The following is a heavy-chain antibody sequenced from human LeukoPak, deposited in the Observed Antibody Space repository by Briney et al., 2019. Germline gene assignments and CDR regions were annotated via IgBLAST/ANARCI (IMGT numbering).Heavy chain of an antibody. D-gene: IGHD3-10*01. V-gene: IGHV3-23*01. Sequence: GGSLRLSCSASGFXFSNYAIHWVRQAPGKGLDWLSGISGGGGSTYYAGSVKGRFTISRDNSKNTLSLQMNTLRAEDTDVYYCNYYGSGTPLYFDYWGQGTLVTVSS. CDR1: GFXFSNYA. J-gene: IGHJ4*02. CDR2: ISGGGGST. CDR3: NYYGSGTPLYFDY.